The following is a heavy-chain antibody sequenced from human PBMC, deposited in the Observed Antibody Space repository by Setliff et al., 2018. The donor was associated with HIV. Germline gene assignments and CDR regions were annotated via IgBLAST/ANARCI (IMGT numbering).Heavy chain of an antibody. J-gene: IGHJ6*03. Sequence: LRLSCAASGFTFSSYSMNWVRQAPGKGLEWVSYISSSSSTIYYADSVKGRFTISRDNAKNSLYLQMNSLRAEDTAVYYCARDYWYYYYYMDVWGKGTTVTVSS. CDR2: ISSSSSTI. D-gene: IGHD2-8*02. CDR3: ARDYWYYYYYMDV. CDR1: GFTFSSYS. V-gene: IGHV3-48*01.